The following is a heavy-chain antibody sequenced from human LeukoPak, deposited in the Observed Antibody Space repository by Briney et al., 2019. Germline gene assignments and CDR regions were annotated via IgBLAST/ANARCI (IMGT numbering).Heavy chain of an antibody. Sequence: SETLSLTCAVYGGSFSGYYWSWIRQPPGKGLEWIGEINHSGSTNYNPSLKSRVTISVDTSKNQFSLKLSSVTAADTAVYYCARALVVVAATPRRYWFDPWGQGTLVTVSS. V-gene: IGHV4-34*01. J-gene: IGHJ5*02. CDR2: INHSGST. CDR1: GGSFSGYY. CDR3: ARALVVVAATPRRYWFDP. D-gene: IGHD2-15*01.